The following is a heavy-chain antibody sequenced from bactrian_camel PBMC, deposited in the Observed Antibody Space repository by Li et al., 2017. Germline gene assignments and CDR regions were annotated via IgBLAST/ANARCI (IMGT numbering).Heavy chain of an antibody. Sequence: VQLVESGGGSVKAGGSLKLSCAAAGDILGRNCMAWFRQAPGKEREGVASIATFGSSTSYANSVKGRFTISQDTAKHTVYLQMNNLKPEDTAMYYCAVHKRAYCSGPLNSGMYMYWGQGTQVTVS. J-gene: IGHJ4*01. CDR1: GDILGRNC. D-gene: IGHD3*01. CDR3: AVHKRAYCSGPLNSGMYMY. V-gene: IGHV3S53*01. CDR2: IATFGSST.